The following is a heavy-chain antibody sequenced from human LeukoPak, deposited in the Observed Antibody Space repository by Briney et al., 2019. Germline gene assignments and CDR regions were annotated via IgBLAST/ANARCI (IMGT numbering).Heavy chain of an antibody. Sequence: GGSLRLSCAASGFTFSSYGMHWVRQAPGKGLEWVAFIRYDGSNKYYADSVKGRFTITRDNSKNTLYLQMNSLRLEDMAVYYCAKPSGSGVDYWGRGTRVTVSS. V-gene: IGHV3-30*02. D-gene: IGHD1-26*01. CDR2: IRYDGSNK. CDR1: GFTFSSYG. CDR3: AKPSGSGVDY. J-gene: IGHJ4*02.